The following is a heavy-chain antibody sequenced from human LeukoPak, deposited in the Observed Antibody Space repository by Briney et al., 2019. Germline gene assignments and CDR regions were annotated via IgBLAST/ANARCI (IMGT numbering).Heavy chain of an antibody. CDR3: TREWRGIASHYSGMDV. CDR2: VGTNHDT. J-gene: IGHJ6*02. Sequence: GESLRLSCVASGFSVSTFDMYWVRRAAGGGLEWVAAVGTNHDTLYLGSVKGRFTISGENAKNSLSLEMSYLTVEDTAVYYCTREWRGIASHYSGMDVWGQGTAVIVSS. V-gene: IGHV3-13*01. D-gene: IGHD3-16*02. CDR1: GFSVSTFD.